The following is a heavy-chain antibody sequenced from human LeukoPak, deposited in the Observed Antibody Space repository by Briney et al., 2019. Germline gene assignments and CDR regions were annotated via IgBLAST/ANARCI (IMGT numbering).Heavy chain of an antibody. CDR3: ARWRGYSSGWSGPFDD. J-gene: IGHJ4*02. V-gene: IGHV1-2*02. CDR2: IDAKSGGT. Sequence: ASVKVSCKASGYTFTGHYMHWVRQAPGQGLEWMGWIDAKSGGTKYAQRFQGRVTMTRDTYINTGYMELSSLTSDDTAVYYCARWRGYSSGWSGPFDDWGQGTLVTVSS. D-gene: IGHD6-13*01. CDR1: GYTFTGHY.